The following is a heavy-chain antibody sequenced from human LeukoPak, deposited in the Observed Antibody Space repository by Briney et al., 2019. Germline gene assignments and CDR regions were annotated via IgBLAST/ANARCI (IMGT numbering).Heavy chain of an antibody. CDR3: ARDPRSKGGDWGDFDY. Sequence: PGGSLRLSCAASGFTVSNAWMSWVRQAPGKGLEWVANIKEDGSGKYYVDSVKGRFTVSRDNAKNSLYLQMNSLRAEDTAVYYCARDPRSKGGDWGDFDYWGQGTLVTVSS. CDR2: IKEDGSGK. CDR1: GFTVSNAW. V-gene: IGHV3-7*01. J-gene: IGHJ4*02. D-gene: IGHD2-21*02.